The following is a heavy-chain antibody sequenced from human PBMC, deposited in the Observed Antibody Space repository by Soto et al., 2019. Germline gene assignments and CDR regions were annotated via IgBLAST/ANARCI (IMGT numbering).Heavy chain of an antibody. CDR3: ARSRLREFDY. D-gene: IGHD4-17*01. CDR2: IYYSGST. Sequence: PSETLSLTCSVSGGSISSYYWSWIRQPPGKGLEWIGYIYYSGSTNYNPSLKSRVTISVDTSKNQFSLKLSSVTAADTAVYYCARSRLREFDYWGQGTLVTVSS. V-gene: IGHV4-59*08. J-gene: IGHJ4*02. CDR1: GGSISSYY.